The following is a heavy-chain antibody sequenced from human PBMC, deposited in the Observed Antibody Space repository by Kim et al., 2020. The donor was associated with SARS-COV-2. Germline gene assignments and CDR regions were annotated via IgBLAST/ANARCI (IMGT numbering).Heavy chain of an antibody. CDR3: TTYNILTGYYEGYPPASEYFQH. V-gene: IGHV3-15*01. J-gene: IGHJ1*01. Sequence: GGSLRLSCAASGFTFSNAWMSWVRQAPGKGLEWVGRIKSKTDGGTTDYAAPVKGRFTISRDDSKNTLYLQMNSLKTEDTAVYYCTTYNILTGYYEGYPPASEYFQHWGQGTLVTVSS. CDR1: GFTFSNAW. D-gene: IGHD3-9*01. CDR2: IKSKTDGGTT.